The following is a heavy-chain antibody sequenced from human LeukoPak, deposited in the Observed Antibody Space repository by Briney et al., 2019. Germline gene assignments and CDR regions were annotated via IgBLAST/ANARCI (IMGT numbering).Heavy chain of an antibody. CDR2: INPNSGGT. CDR1: GYTFTGYY. J-gene: IGHJ5*02. V-gene: IGHV1-2*06. Sequence: ASVKVSCKASGYTFTGYYIHWVRQAPGQGLEWMGRINPNSGGTNYAQKFQGRVTMTRDTSISTAYMQLSRLTSDDTAVYYCARQPTVRDFNWLDPWGQGTLVTVSS. D-gene: IGHD3-10*01. CDR3: ARQPTVRDFNWLDP.